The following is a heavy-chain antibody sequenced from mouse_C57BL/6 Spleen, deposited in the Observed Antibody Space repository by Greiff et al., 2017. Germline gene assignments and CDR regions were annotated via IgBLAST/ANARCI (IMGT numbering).Heavy chain of an antibody. CDR2: INIGNGYT. CDR1: GYTFTSYG. Sequence: VQLQQSGAELVRPGSSVKMSCKTSGYTFTSYGINWVKQRPGQGLEWIGYINIGNGYTEYNEKFKGKATLTSDTSSSTAYMQLSSLTSEDSAIYFCANYGNYGYYAMDYWGQGTSVTVSS. V-gene: IGHV1-58*01. D-gene: IGHD2-1*01. J-gene: IGHJ4*01. CDR3: ANYGNYGYYAMDY.